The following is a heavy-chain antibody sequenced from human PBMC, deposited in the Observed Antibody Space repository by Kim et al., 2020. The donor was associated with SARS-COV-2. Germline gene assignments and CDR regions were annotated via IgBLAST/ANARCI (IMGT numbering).Heavy chain of an antibody. Sequence: GGSLRLSCAASGFTFSSYGMHWVRQAPGKGLEWVAVISYDGSNKYYADSVKGRFTISRDNSKNTLYLQMNSLRAEDTAVYYCAKEEGSGYSSGWTYYYYGMDFWGQGTPVTVSS. D-gene: IGHD6-19*01. CDR2: ISYDGSNK. CDR3: AKEEGSGYSSGWTYYYYGMDF. V-gene: IGHV3-30*18. CDR1: GFTFSSYG. J-gene: IGHJ6*02.